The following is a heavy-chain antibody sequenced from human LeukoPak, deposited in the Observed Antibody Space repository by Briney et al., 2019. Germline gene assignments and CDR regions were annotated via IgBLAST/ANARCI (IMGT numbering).Heavy chain of an antibody. CDR1: GFTFSSYE. D-gene: IGHD3-9*01. CDR2: ISSSGSTI. J-gene: IGHJ3*02. CDR3: ARGKSGYDILTGYPNDAFDI. Sequence: GGSLRLSCAASGFTFSSYEMNWVRQAPGKRLEWVTYISSSGSTIYYADSVKGRFTISRDNAKNSLYLQMNSLRAEDTAVYYCARGKSGYDILTGYPNDAFDIWGQGTMVTVSS. V-gene: IGHV3-48*03.